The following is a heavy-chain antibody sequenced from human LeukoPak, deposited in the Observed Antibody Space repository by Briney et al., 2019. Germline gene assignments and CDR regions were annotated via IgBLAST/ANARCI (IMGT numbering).Heavy chain of an antibody. CDR3: AREFPYYYDISGYKLDY. V-gene: IGHV3-7*01. J-gene: IGHJ4*02. Sequence: PGGSLRLSCAASGFTFSSYWMSWVRQAPGKGLEWVANIKQDGSEKYYVDSVMGRFTISRDNAKNSLYLQMNSLRAEDTAVYYCAREFPYYYDISGYKLDYWGQGTLVTVSS. D-gene: IGHD3-22*01. CDR1: GFTFSSYW. CDR2: IKQDGSEK.